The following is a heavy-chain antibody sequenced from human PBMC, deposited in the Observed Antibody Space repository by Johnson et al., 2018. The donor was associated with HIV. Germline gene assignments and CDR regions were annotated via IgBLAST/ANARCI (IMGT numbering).Heavy chain of an antibody. CDR1: GFTFSSYE. CDR3: AKIRTSGTGDAFDI. D-gene: IGHD1-14*01. Sequence: QVQLVESGGGLEQPGGSLRLSCASSGFTFSSYEMNWVRQAPGKGLEWVAIVSYDGSKKYYPDSVKGRFTISRDNSKNTLYLQMDSLRAEDTAVYYCAKIRTSGTGDAFDIWGQGTMVTVSS. V-gene: IGHV3-30*18. CDR2: VSYDGSKK. J-gene: IGHJ3*02.